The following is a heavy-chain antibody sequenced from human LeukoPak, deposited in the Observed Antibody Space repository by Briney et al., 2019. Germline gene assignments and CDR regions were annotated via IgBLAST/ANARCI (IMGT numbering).Heavy chain of an antibody. CDR2: IYPGDSDT. V-gene: IGHV5-51*01. Sequence: GESLKISCKGSGYSFSTYWIAWVRQMPGKGLEWMGPIYPGDSDTTYDPSFQGQVTISADKSISTAYLQWNSLKASDTAMYYCALGVAGRFAFWGQGTLVTVSS. D-gene: IGHD6-19*01. CDR1: GYSFSTYW. J-gene: IGHJ4*02. CDR3: ALGVAGRFAF.